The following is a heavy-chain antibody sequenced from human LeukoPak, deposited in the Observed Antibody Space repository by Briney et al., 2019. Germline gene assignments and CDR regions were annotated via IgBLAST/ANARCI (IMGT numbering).Heavy chain of an antibody. J-gene: IGHJ4*02. CDR1: GFTFSGSA. CDR2: IRSKANSYQI. Sequence: PGGSMRLSCAASGFTFSGSAMHGVRQASGEGLERVGRIRSKANSYQIAYAESVKGRFTISRDDSKNTAYLQMNSLKTEDTAVYYCTSLSSGYYWFDYWGQGTLVTVSS. D-gene: IGHD3-22*01. V-gene: IGHV3-73*01. CDR3: TSLSSGYYWFDY.